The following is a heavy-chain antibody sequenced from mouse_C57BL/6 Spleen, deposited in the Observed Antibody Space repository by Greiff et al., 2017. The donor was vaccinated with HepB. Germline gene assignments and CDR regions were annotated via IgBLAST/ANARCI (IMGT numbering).Heavy chain of an antibody. CDR1: GYAFSSSW. Sequence: VQLQESGPELVKPGASVKISCKASGYAFSSSWMNWVKQRPGKGLEWIGRIYPGDGDTNYNGKFKGKATLTADKSSSTAYMQLSSLTSEDSAVYFCARGYYGPDYWGQGTTLTVSS. CDR3: ARGYYGPDY. V-gene: IGHV1-82*01. J-gene: IGHJ2*01. D-gene: IGHD1-1*01. CDR2: IYPGDGDT.